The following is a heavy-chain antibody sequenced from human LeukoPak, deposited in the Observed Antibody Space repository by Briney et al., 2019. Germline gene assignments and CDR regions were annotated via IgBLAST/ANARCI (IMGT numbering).Heavy chain of an antibody. CDR3: ARDHPGGTTIFNDY. J-gene: IGHJ4*02. V-gene: IGHV4-28*03. D-gene: IGHD1-1*01. CDR2: IYYDGSI. CDR1: GYSIRNSNW. Sequence: PSETLSLTCGVSGYSIRNSNWWGWIRQPPGKGLEWIGYIYYDGSIYDNPSLRSRVTMSVDTSKNQFSLRLNSVTAADTAVYYCARDHPGGTTIFNDYWGQGTLVTVSS.